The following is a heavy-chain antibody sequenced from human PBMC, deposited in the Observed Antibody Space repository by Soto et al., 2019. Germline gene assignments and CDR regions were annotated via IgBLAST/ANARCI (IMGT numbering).Heavy chain of an antibody. CDR3: ARATGGKSSGYYESDY. Sequence: QVQLVQSGAEVKKPGSSVKVSCKASGGTFSSYAISWVRQAPGQGLEWMGGIIPIFGTANYAQKFQGRVTIAADESTSKAYMELSSLRSGDSAVYYCARATGGKSSGYYESDYWGQGTLVTVSS. CDR1: GGTFSSYA. J-gene: IGHJ4*02. V-gene: IGHV1-69*12. D-gene: IGHD3-22*01. CDR2: IIPIFGTA.